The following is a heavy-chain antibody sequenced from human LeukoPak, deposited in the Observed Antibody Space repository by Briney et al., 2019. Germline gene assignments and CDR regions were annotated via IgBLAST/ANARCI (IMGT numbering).Heavy chain of an antibody. CDR3: ARDASPGITGTTLASNWFDP. CDR2: ISGSGGST. V-gene: IGHV3-23*01. D-gene: IGHD1-20*01. Sequence: GGSLRLSCAASGFTFSSYAMSWVRQAPGKGLEWVSAISGSGGSTYYADSVKGRFTISRDNAKNSLYLQMNSLRAEDTAVYYCARDASPGITGTTLASNWFDPWGQGTLVTVSS. J-gene: IGHJ5*02. CDR1: GFTFSSYA.